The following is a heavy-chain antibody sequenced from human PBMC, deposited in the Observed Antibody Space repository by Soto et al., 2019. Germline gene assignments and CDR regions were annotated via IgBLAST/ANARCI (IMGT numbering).Heavy chain of an antibody. CDR3: ARSPRSSPYFDY. J-gene: IGHJ4*02. CDR1: GYTFSNFW. CDR2: IYPDDHET. V-gene: IGHV5-51*01. D-gene: IGHD6-13*01. Sequence: PGESLKISCLSSGYTFSNFWIGWVRQLPGKGLEWMGIIYPDDHETRYSPSFHGKVTISADRSINTAYLQWNSLEASDTAFYFCARSPRSSPYFDYWGQGALVTVSS.